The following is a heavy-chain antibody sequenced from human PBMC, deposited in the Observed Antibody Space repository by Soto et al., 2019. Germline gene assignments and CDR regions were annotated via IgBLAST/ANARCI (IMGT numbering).Heavy chain of an antibody. CDR1: GFTFSSYS. CDR3: TRDSASYSSSSGSYWYFDL. V-gene: IGHV3-48*02. Sequence: VQLVESGGALVQPGGSLRLSCAASGFTFSSYSMNWVRQAPGKGLEWVSYISSGSATIYYADSVKGRFTISRDNGKNSLYLQMNSLRDEDTAVYYCTRDSASYSSSSGSYWYFDLWGRGTLVSVSS. J-gene: IGHJ2*01. D-gene: IGHD6-6*01. CDR2: ISSGSATI.